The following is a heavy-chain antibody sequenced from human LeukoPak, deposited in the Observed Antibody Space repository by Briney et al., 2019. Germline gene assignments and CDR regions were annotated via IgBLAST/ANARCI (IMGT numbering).Heavy chain of an antibody. Sequence: ASVKVSCKASGYTFTGYYMHWVRQAPGQGLEWMGWINPNSGGTNYAQKFQGRVTMTRDTSISTAYMELSRLRSDDTAVYYCARAPYYYGSGSPSGMDVWGQGTTVTVPS. CDR1: GYTFTGYY. CDR2: INPNSGGT. J-gene: IGHJ6*02. D-gene: IGHD3-10*01. V-gene: IGHV1-2*02. CDR3: ARAPYYYGSGSPSGMDV.